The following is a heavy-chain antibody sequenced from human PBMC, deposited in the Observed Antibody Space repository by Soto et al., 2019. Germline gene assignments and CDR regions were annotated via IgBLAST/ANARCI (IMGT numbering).Heavy chain of an antibody. Sequence: PSETLSLTCAVYGGSFSGYYWSWIRQPPGKGLEWIGEINHSGSTNYNPSLKSRVTISVDTSKNQFSLKLSSVTAADTAVYYCARVAYYYYYMDVWGKGTTVTVSS. J-gene: IGHJ6*03. V-gene: IGHV4-34*01. CDR1: GGSFSGYY. CDR3: ARVAYYYYYMDV. CDR2: INHSGST.